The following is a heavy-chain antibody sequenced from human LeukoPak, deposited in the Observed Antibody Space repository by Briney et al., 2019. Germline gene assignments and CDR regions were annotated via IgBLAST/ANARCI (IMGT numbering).Heavy chain of an antibody. CDR3: ARFGGSYGDYGDY. CDR1: GGSISSYY. Sequence: SETLSLTCTVSGGSISSYYWSWIRKPPGKGLEWIGYIYYSGSTNYNPSLKSRVTISVDTSKNQFSLKLSSVTAADTAVYYCARFGGSYGDYGDYWGQGTLVTVSS. CDR2: IYYSGST. D-gene: IGHD3-10*01. V-gene: IGHV4-59*01. J-gene: IGHJ4*02.